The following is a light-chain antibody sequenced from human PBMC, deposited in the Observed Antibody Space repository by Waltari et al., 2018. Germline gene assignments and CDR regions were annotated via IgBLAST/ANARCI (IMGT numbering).Light chain of an antibody. CDR1: KLVDKY. J-gene: IGLJ2*01. CDR2: QDS. CDR3: QTWDSGTVL. V-gene: IGLV3-1*01. Sequence: DLTQPPSVSVSPGQTATITCSGEKLVDKYVCCYQQKPGLSPVLVIHQDSERPSGIPERFSGSNSGNTATLTIRGTQAVDEADYYCQTWDSGTVLFGGGTKVTVL.